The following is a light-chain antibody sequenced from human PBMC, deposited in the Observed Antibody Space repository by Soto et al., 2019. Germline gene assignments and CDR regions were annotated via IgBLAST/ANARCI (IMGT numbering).Light chain of an antibody. V-gene: IGKV3-11*01. Sequence: EIVLTQSPATLSLSPGESATLSCRASQSVSNYLAWYQQKPGQAPRLLSYDASNRPTGFPARFSASGSGTDFTLTISSLEPEDFAVYCCLQRATWPQTFGQRTNLEIK. J-gene: IGKJ2*01. CDR3: LQRATWPQT. CDR1: QSVSNY. CDR2: DAS.